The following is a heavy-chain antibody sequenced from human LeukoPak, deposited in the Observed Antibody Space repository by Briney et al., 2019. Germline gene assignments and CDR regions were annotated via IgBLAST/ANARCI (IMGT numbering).Heavy chain of an antibody. CDR3: AKDIRYYYGSGTAGGFDY. J-gene: IGHJ4*02. V-gene: IGHV3-9*01. CDR2: ISWNSGSI. CDR1: GFTFSSYA. D-gene: IGHD3-10*01. Sequence: GGSLRLSCAASGFTFSSYAMSWVRQVPGKGLEWVSGISWNSGSIGYVDSVKGRFTISRDNAKNSLYLQMNSLRAEDTALYYCAKDIRYYYGSGTAGGFDYWGQGTLVTVSS.